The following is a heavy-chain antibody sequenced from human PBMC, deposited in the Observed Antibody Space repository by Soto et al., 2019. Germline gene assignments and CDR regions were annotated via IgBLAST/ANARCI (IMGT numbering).Heavy chain of an antibody. CDR2: TSYDGSNN. D-gene: IGHD3-16*01. CDR3: ARWGTTGGLDV. Sequence: QVQLVESGGGVVQPGTSLRLSCVGSGFTFRSYVIHWVRQAPAKGLEWVALTSYDGSNNFYGDSVKGRFTISRHNSRNTVELQMDSLRFEDTALYYCARWGTTGGLDVWGQGTLVSVSS. J-gene: IGHJ4*02. CDR1: GFTFRSYV. V-gene: IGHV3-33*05.